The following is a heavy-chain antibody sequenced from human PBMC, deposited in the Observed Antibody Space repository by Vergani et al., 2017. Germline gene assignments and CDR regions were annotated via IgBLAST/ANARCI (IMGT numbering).Heavy chain of an antibody. CDR1: GFTFSSYD. Sequence: EVQLVESGGGLVQPGGSLRLSCAASGFTFSSYDMHWVRQATGKGLEWVSAIGTAGDTYYPGSVKGRFTISRENAKNSLYLQMNSLRAEDTAVYYCAKRGYCTNGVCSVGDYYGMDVWGQGTTVTVSS. D-gene: IGHD2-8*01. V-gene: IGHV3-13*01. CDR2: IGTAGDT. CDR3: AKRGYCTNGVCSVGDYYGMDV. J-gene: IGHJ6*02.